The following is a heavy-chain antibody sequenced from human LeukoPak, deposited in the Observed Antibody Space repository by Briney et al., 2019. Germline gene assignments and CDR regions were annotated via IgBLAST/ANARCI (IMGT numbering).Heavy chain of an antibody. J-gene: IGHJ6*02. CDR3: ARRPAHYYGMDV. Sequence: SETPSLTCTVSGGSISSYYWSWIRQPPGKGLEWIGYIYYSGSTNYNPSLKSRVTISVDTSKNQFSLKLSSVTAADTAVYYCARRPAHYYGMDVWGQGTTVTVSS. CDR1: GGSISSYY. CDR2: IYYSGST. V-gene: IGHV4-59*08.